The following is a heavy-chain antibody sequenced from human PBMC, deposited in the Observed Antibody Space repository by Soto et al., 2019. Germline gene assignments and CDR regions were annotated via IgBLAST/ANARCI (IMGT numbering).Heavy chain of an antibody. V-gene: IGHV3-21*01. J-gene: IGHJ6*03. Sequence: GGSLRLSCAASGFTFSSYSMNWVRQAPGKGLEWVSSISSSSSYIYYADSVKGRFTISGDNAKNSLYLQMNSLRAEDTAVYYCARDGWLRLHMDYYYYMDVWGKRTTVTVSS. D-gene: IGHD5-12*01. CDR2: ISSSSSYI. CDR3: ARDGWLRLHMDYYYYMDV. CDR1: GFTFSSYS.